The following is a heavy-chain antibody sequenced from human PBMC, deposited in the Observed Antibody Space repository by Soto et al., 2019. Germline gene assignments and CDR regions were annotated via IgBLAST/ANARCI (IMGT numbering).Heavy chain of an antibody. Sequence: QEQLVESGGGLVRPGGSLRLSCAASGFTFSAYYMTWMRQAPGKGLEWVSYITSISDYTDYAGSVKGRFTISRDNAKNSLYRQMNSLRVADLAVYDCVREYYSGVDVWGQGTTVSVSS. V-gene: IGHV3-11*05. J-gene: IGHJ6*02. CDR3: VREYYSGVDV. CDR2: ITSISDYT. CDR1: GFTFSAYY.